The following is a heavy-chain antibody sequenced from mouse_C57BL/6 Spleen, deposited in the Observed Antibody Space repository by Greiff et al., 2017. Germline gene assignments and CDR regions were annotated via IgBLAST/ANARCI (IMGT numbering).Heavy chain of an antibody. Sequence: QVQLQQPGAELVKPGASVKLSCKASGYTFTSYWMQWVKQRPGQGLEWIGEIDPSDSYTNYNQKFKGKATLTVDTSSSPAYIHLSSLTSEDSAVYYCARRYDVSFDYWGQGTTLTVSS. CDR1: GYTFTSYW. CDR3: ARRYDVSFDY. J-gene: IGHJ2*01. V-gene: IGHV1-50*01. CDR2: IDPSDSYT. D-gene: IGHD2-3*01.